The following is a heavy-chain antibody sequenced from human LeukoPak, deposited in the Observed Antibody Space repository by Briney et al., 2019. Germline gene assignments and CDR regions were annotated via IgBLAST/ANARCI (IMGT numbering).Heavy chain of an antibody. CDR3: AKPTGSCSGGSCYQN. V-gene: IGHV3-23*01. CDR2: ISGSGGST. Sequence: GGSLRLSCAASGCTFSSYAISEVRQAPGKGLEWVSAISGSGGSTYYADSVKGRFTISIDNSKNTLYLQMNRLRAEDTAVYYCAKPTGSCSGGSCYQNWGQGTLVTVSS. D-gene: IGHD2-15*01. CDR1: GCTFSSYA. J-gene: IGHJ4*02.